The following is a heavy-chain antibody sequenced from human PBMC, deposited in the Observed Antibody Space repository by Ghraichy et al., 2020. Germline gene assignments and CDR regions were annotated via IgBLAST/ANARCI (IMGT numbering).Heavy chain of an antibody. V-gene: IGHV1-24*01. J-gene: IGHJ6*02. D-gene: IGHD2-2*01. CDR3: ATDQYCSSTSCGGMDV. Sequence: ASVKVSCKVSGYTLTELSMHWVRQAPGKGLEWMGGFDPEDGETIYAQKFQGRVTMTEDTSTDTAYMEPSSLRSEDTAVYYCATDQYCSSTSCGGMDVWGQGTTVTVSS. CDR2: FDPEDGET. CDR1: GYTLTELS.